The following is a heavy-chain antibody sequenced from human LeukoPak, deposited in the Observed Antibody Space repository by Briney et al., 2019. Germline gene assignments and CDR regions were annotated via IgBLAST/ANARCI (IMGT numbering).Heavy chain of an antibody. J-gene: IGHJ4*02. D-gene: IGHD3-3*01. CDR1: GLDFSSNW. V-gene: IGHV3-74*01. Sequence: GGSLRLSCAASGLDFSSNWMHWVRHAPGQGLVWVSRIKGDGISTNYADSVKGRFTISRDIAKNTLYLQMNSPRAEDTGVYYCAKDHYWSIDYWGRGTLVTVSS. CDR2: IKGDGIST. CDR3: AKDHYWSIDY.